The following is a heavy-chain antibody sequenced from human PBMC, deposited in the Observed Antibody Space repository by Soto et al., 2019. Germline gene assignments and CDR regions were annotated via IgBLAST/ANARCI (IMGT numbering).Heavy chain of an antibody. CDR3: ARGYCTNGVCYMHYYYGMDV. V-gene: IGHV6-1*01. D-gene: IGHD2-8*01. J-gene: IGHJ6*02. CDR2: TYYRSKWYN. CDR1: GDSVSSNSAA. Sequence: SQTLSLTCAISGDSVSSNSAAWNWIRQSPSRGLEWLGRTYYRSKWYNDYAVSVKSRITINPDTSKNQFSLQLNSVTPEDTAVYYCARGYCTNGVCYMHYYYGMDVWGQGTTVTVSS.